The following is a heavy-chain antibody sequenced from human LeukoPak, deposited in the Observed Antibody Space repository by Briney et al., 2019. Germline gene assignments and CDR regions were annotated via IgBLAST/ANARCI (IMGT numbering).Heavy chain of an antibody. J-gene: IGHJ4*02. CDR2: IYYSGNT. D-gene: IGHD3-22*01. CDR3: VTYYFDSSGPKKNY. Sequence: PSETLSLTCTVSGGSISSYYWSWIRLPPGKGLEWIGYIYYSGNTNYNPSLKSRVTISVDTSKKQFSLKLSSVTAADTAVYYCVTYYFDSSGPKKNYWGQGTLVTVSS. CDR1: GGSISSYY. V-gene: IGHV4-59*12.